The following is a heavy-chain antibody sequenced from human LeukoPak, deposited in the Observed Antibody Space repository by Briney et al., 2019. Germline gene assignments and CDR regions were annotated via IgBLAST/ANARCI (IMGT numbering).Heavy chain of an antibody. CDR1: GFTFISYS. V-gene: IGHV3-30*02. Sequence: QPGGSLRLSCAASGFTFISYSIHWVRQAPGKGLEWVAFIRYDGSNKYYADSVKGRFTISRDNAKNSLYLQMNSLRAEDTALYYCARGKYPDNDDYMDVRGKGTTVTVSS. CDR3: ARGKYPDNDDYMDV. CDR2: IRYDGSNK. J-gene: IGHJ6*03. D-gene: IGHD1-1*01.